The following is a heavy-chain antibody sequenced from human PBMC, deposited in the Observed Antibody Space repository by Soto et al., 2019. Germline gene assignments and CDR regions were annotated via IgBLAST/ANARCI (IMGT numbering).Heavy chain of an antibody. D-gene: IGHD1-26*01. J-gene: IGHJ6*02. CDR1: GFTFSSYA. CDR3: ARDTVEMATPKWELVYYYYGMDV. Sequence: QVQLVESGGGVVQPGRSLRLSCAASGFTFSSYAMHWVRQAPGKGLEWVAVISYDGSNKYYADSVKGRFTISRDNSKNTLYLQMNSLRAEDTAVYYCARDTVEMATPKWELVYYYYGMDVWGQGTTVTVSS. CDR2: ISYDGSNK. V-gene: IGHV3-30-3*01.